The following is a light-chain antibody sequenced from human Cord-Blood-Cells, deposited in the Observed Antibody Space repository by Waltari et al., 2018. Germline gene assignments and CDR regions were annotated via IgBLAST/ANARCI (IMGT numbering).Light chain of an antibody. CDR1: SSDVGGYNY. CDR3: SSYTSSSTYWV. J-gene: IGLJ3*02. CDR2: DVS. Sequence: QSALTQPASVSGSPGQSITISCTGTSSDVGGYNYVSWYQQHPGKAPKLMIYDVSKRPSGVSNRFSGSKSCNTASLTISGLQAEDEADYYCSSYTSSSTYWVFGGGTKLTVL. V-gene: IGLV2-14*01.